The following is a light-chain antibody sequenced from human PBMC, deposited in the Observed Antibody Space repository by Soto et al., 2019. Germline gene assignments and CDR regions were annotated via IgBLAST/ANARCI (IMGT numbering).Light chain of an antibody. Sequence: EMVLTQSPGTLSLSPGDRATLSCRASQSVSNDYLAWFQQKPGQAPRLLIYGASTRATGIPARFSGSGSGTEFTLTISSLQSEDFAVYYCQQYNNWPPSITFGQGTRLEIK. CDR3: QQYNNWPPSIT. V-gene: IGKV3-15*01. J-gene: IGKJ5*01. CDR2: GAS. CDR1: QSVSND.